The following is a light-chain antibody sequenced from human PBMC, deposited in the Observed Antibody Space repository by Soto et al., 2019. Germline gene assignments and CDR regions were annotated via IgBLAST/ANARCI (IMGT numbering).Light chain of an antibody. Sequence: ASGYHGQSVTISCTGTSSDVGGYNYVSWHQQHPGKAPKLIIYDVTKRPSGVPDRFSGSKSGYTASLTVSGLRAEDEADYYCSSFAGGNIYVFGCGTKVTV. J-gene: IGLJ1*01. CDR1: SSDVGGYNY. V-gene: IGLV2-8*01. CDR2: DVT. CDR3: SSFAGGNIYV.